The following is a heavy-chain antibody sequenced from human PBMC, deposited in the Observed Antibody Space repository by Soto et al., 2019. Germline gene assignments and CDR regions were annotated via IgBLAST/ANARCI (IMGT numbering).Heavy chain of an antibody. V-gene: IGHV1-69*02. CDR2: IIPMLGIA. CDR1: GGTFSTYS. CDR3: TIGSWSGEVFDI. J-gene: IGHJ3*02. Sequence: QVQLVQSGAEVKKPGSSVKVSCKDSGGTFSTYSMFWVRQAPGQGLEWMGRIIPMLGIANYAQKFQGRVTITAEKSTSTAYMELSSLRSEDTALYYCTIGSWSGEVFDIWGQGTMVTVSS. D-gene: IGHD2-21*01.